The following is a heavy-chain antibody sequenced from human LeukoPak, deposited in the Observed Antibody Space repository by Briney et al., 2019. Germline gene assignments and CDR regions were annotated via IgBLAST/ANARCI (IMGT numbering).Heavy chain of an antibody. CDR1: GFTFSSYS. D-gene: IGHD3-22*01. V-gene: IGHV3-21*01. J-gene: IGHJ4*02. CDR2: ISSSSSYI. Sequence: GGSLRLSCAASGFTFSSYSMNWVRQAPGKGLERVSSISSSSSYIYYADSVKGRFTISRDNAKNSLYLQMNSLRAEDTAVYYCARDHGEDYYDSSGYHYVWDYWGQGPWSPSPQ. CDR3: ARDHGEDYYDSSGYHYVWDY.